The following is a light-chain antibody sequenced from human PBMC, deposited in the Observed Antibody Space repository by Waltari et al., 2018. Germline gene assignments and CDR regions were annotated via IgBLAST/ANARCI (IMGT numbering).Light chain of an antibody. CDR1: QGISSY. CDR2: AAS. CDR3: QQYYSYPWT. Sequence: AIRMTQSPSSFSASTGDRVTITCRASQGISSYLAWYQQKPGKAPKLLIYAASTLQSGVPSRFSGRGSWTDFTLTISCLQSEDFATYYCQQYYSYPWTFGQGTKVEIK. J-gene: IGKJ1*01. V-gene: IGKV1-8*01.